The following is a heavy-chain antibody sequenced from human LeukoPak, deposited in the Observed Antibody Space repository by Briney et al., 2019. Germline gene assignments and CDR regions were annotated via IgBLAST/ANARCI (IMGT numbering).Heavy chain of an antibody. Sequence: GGSLRLSCAASGFTFSSYSMNWVRQAPGKGLEWVSYISSSGSTIYYADSVKGRFTISRDNAKNTLYLQMNSLRAEDTAVYYCARKGRYFDGFDIWGQGTMVTVSS. J-gene: IGHJ3*02. CDR3: ARKGRYFDGFDI. V-gene: IGHV3-48*04. CDR2: ISSSGSTI. D-gene: IGHD3-9*01. CDR1: GFTFSSYS.